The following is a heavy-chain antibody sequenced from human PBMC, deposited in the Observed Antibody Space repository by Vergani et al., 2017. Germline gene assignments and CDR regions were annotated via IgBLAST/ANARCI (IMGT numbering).Heavy chain of an antibody. CDR2: ISGSGGST. J-gene: IGHJ6*03. Sequence: EVQLLESGGGLVQPGGSLRLSCAASGFTFSSYAMSWVRQAPGKGLEWVSAISGSGGSTYNADSVKGRFTISRDNSKNTLYLQMNSLRAEDTAVYYCARVCSDSSSWLGYYYYYMDVWGKGTTVTVSS. V-gene: IGHV3-23*01. CDR3: ARVCSDSSSWLGYYYYYMDV. CDR1: GFTFSSYA. D-gene: IGHD6-13*01.